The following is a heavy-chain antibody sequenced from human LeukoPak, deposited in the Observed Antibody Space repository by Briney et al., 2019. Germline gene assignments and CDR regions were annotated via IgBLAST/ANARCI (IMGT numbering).Heavy chain of an antibody. V-gene: IGHV4-4*07. J-gene: IGHJ6*03. CDR2: ISTRGST. Sequence: PSGTLSLTRTVSGDSLSGFYWSWVRPPAGKGLQWIGRISTRGSTNYNPSLKRRVTLSPGRSTNEFCLMVRSVTAADTPLYYCARGLPSYGDYVDYYFYMDVWGKGTTVTVSS. CDR1: GDSLSGFY. D-gene: IGHD4-17*01. CDR3: ARGLPSYGDYVDYYFYMDV.